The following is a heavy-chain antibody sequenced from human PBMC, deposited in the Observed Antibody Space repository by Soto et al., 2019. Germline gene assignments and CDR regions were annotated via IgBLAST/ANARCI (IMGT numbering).Heavy chain of an antibody. CDR1: GYTFTSYG. D-gene: IGHD2-2*01. J-gene: IGHJ5*02. CDR3: LGCCSSTSCRNWFDP. Sequence: ASVKVSCKASGYTFTSYGISWVRQAPGQGLEWMGWISAYNGNTNYAQKLQGRVTMTTDTSTSTAYMELRSLRSDDTAVYYCLGCCSSTSCRNWFDPWGQGTLVTVSS. CDR2: ISAYNGNT. V-gene: IGHV1-18*01.